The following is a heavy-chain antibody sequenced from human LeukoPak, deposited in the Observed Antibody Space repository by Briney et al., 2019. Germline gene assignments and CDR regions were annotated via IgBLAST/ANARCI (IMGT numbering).Heavy chain of an antibody. CDR2: ISYDGSNK. Sequence: PGGSLRLSCVASGFTFSSCAIHWVRQAPGKGLEWVAVISYDGSNKYYADSVKGRFTISRDNSKNTLYLQMNSLKTEDTAVYYCTGSFGELTFFDYWGLGTLVTVSS. V-gene: IGHV3-30*04. J-gene: IGHJ4*02. D-gene: IGHD3-10*01. CDR1: GFTFSSCA. CDR3: TGSFGELTFFDY.